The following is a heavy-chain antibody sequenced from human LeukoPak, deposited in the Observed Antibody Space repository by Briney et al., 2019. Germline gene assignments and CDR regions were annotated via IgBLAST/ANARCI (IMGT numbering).Heavy chain of an antibody. Sequence: PGGSLRLSCAASGFTFSSYAMSWVRQAPGKGLEWVSAIGGSGGSTYYADSVKGRFTISRDNSKNTLYLQMNSLRAEDTAVYYCAKDQDYGNLIGLFDYWGQGTLVTVSS. CDR1: GFTFSSYA. CDR2: IGGSGGST. V-gene: IGHV3-23*01. CDR3: AKDQDYGNLIGLFDY. J-gene: IGHJ4*02. D-gene: IGHD4-17*01.